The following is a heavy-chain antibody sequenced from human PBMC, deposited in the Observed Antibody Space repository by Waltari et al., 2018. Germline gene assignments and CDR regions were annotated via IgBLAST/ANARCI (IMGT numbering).Heavy chain of an antibody. CDR3: ARLPARDWNILGY. CDR2: INPNRCDT. CDR1: GETFTGYY. Sequence: QVQLVQSGAEVKKPGASVKVSCKDYGETFTGYYMQWVRQAPGQGLEWRGRINPNRCDTNYEQKFQGRVTMTRDTSSSTAYTQRSRLRSDDTALYYCARLPARDWNILGYWGQGPLVTVSS. V-gene: IGHV1-2*06. D-gene: IGHD1-1*01. J-gene: IGHJ4*02.